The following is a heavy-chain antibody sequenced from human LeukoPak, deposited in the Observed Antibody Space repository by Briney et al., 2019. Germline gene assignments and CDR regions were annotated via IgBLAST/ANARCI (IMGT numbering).Heavy chain of an antibody. CDR3: ARPGYCSSTSCFYYFDY. D-gene: IGHD2-2*01. CDR1: GYTFTSYY. CDR2: INPSGGST. Sequence: ASVKVSCKASGYTFTSYYMHWVRQAPGQGLEWMGIINPSGGSTSYAQEFQGRVTMARDTSTSTVYMELSSLRSEDTAVYYCARPGYCSSTSCFYYFDYWGQGTLVTVSS. V-gene: IGHV1-46*01. J-gene: IGHJ4*02.